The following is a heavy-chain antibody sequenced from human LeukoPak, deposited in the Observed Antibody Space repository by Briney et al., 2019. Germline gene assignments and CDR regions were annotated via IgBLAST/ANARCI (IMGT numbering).Heavy chain of an antibody. V-gene: IGHV4-34*01. D-gene: IGHD3-22*01. CDR1: GGSFSDYY. Sequence: PSETLSLTCAIYGGSFSDYYWSWIRQPPGKGLEWIGEINHSGSTNYNPSLTSRVTMSVDTSKNQSSLKLSSVTAADTAVYYCARGPPRDFGTSGFYYNYRGQGTRVTVSS. CDR2: INHSGST. J-gene: IGHJ4*02. CDR3: ARGPPRDFGTSGFYYNY.